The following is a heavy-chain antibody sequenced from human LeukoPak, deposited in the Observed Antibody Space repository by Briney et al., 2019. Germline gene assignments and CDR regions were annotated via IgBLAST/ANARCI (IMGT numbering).Heavy chain of an antibody. J-gene: IGHJ4*02. CDR1: GFTFSSYA. V-gene: IGHV3-48*02. CDR2: ISSSSSTI. D-gene: IGHD3-10*01. CDR3: ARGHYYGSGSYYNGGY. Sequence: GGSLRLSCAASGFTFSSYAMNWVRQAPGKGLEWVSYISSSSSTIYYADSVKGRFTISRDNAKNSLYLQMNSLRDEDTAVYYCARGHYYGSGSYYNGGYWGQGTLVTVSS.